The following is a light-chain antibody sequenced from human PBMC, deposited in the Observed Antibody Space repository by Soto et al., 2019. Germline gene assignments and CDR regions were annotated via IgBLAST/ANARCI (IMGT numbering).Light chain of an antibody. CDR1: QTVDSTF. CDR3: QQYMSSVT. CDR2: GAS. Sequence: EIVLTQSPGSLSLSPRERATLSCRASQTVDSTFFAWYQKKPGQAPRLLIYGASKRATDIPDRFSGSGSGTDFTLTISRLEPEDFVVYYCQQYMSSVTFGQGTKVEIK. V-gene: IGKV3-20*01. J-gene: IGKJ1*01.